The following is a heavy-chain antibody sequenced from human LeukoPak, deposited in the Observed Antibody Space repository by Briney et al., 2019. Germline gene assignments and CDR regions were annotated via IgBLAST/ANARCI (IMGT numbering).Heavy chain of an antibody. V-gene: IGHV4-30-2*01. Sequence: PSQTLSLTCTVSGGSISSGGYYWSWIRQPPGKGLEWIGEINHSGSTSYNPSLKSRVTISVDTSKNQFSLKLSSVTAADTAVYYCARGRPRGIYDSSVFYLGYWGQGTLVTVSS. CDR2: INHSGST. D-gene: IGHD3-22*01. CDR3: ARGRPRGIYDSSVFYLGY. CDR1: GGSISSGGYY. J-gene: IGHJ4*02.